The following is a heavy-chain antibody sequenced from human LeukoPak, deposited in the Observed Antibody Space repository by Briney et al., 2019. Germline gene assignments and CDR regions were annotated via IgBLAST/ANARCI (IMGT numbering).Heavy chain of an antibody. Sequence: GGSLRLSCAASGFTVSSNYMSWVRQAPGKGLEWVSHISSGGNTIYYTDSVRGRFTISRDDAKNSLYLQMNSLRAEDTAVYYCTRDYRWGQGTLVTVSS. CDR1: GFTVSSNY. CDR3: TRDYR. V-gene: IGHV3-11*01. CDR2: ISSGGNTI. J-gene: IGHJ5*02.